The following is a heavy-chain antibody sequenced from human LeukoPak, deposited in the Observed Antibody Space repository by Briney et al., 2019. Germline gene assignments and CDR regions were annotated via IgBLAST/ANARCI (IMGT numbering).Heavy chain of an antibody. CDR2: IYTSGST. CDR3: ARVAVVVPAAFDP. CDR1: GGSISSGSYY. Sequence: PSQTLSLTCTVSGGSISSGSYYWSWIRQPAGKGLEWIGRIYTSGSTNYNPSLKSRVTMSVDTSKNQFSLKLSSVTAADTAVYYCARVAVVVPAAFDPWGQGTLVTVSS. V-gene: IGHV4-61*02. J-gene: IGHJ5*02. D-gene: IGHD2-2*01.